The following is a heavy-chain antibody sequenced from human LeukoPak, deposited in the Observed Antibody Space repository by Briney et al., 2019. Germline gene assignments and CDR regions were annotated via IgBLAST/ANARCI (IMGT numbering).Heavy chain of an antibody. J-gene: IGHJ3*02. V-gene: IGHV4-4*07. CDR3: ARGTYDILTGPDDDAFDI. CDR1: GGSISSYY. D-gene: IGHD3-9*01. Sequence: SETLSLTCTVSGGSISSYYWSWIRQPAGKGLEWIGRIYTSGSTNYNPSLKSRVTMSVDTSKNQSSLKLSSVTAADTAVYYCARGTYDILTGPDDDAFDIWGQGTMVTVSS. CDR2: IYTSGST.